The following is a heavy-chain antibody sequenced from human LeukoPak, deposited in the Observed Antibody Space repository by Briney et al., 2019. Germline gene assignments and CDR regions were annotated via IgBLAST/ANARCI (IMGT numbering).Heavy chain of an antibody. V-gene: IGHV1-8*01. J-gene: IGHJ5*02. CDR1: GYTFTRYD. CDR3: AAGPYCSSSSCYSGRYNWFDP. D-gene: IGHD2-2*02. CDR2: MNPNSGNT. Sequence: GASVKVSCKASGYTFTRYDINWVRQATGQGLEWRGWMNPNSGNTGYAQKFQGRVTMTRNTSISTAYMELSSLRSEDTAVYYCAAGPYCSSSSCYSGRYNWFDPWGQGTLVTVSS.